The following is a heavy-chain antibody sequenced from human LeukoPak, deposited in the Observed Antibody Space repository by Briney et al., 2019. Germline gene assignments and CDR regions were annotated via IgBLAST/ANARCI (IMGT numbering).Heavy chain of an antibody. D-gene: IGHD3-3*01. J-gene: IGHJ4*02. CDR1: GGSFSGYY. CDR2: INHSGST. CDR3: ASRAYYDFWSGYYNY. Sequence: SETLSLTCAVYGGSFSGYYWNWIRQPPGKGLEWIGEINHSGSTNYNPSLKSRVTISVDTSKNQFSLKLSSVTAADTAVYYCASRAYYDFWSGYYNYWGQGTLVTVSS. V-gene: IGHV4-34*01.